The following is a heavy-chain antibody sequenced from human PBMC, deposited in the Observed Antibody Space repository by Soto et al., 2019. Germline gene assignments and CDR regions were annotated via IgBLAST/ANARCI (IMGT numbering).Heavy chain of an antibody. Sequence: PXESLALTCAVSGGSLSSSYYYWGWLRQPPGKGLEWIGSIYYSGYTYYNSSLESRVTMSVDTSTNQFALKLSSVTAADTAVYYCAYTRKGYNWNYFDFWAQGTLVTVSS. V-gene: IGHV4-39*01. J-gene: IGHJ4*02. CDR2: IYYSGYT. D-gene: IGHD1-20*01. CDR1: GGSLSSSYYY. CDR3: AYTRKGYNWNYFDF.